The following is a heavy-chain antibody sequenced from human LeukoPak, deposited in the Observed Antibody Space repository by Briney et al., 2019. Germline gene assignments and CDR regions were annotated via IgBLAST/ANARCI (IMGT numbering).Heavy chain of an antibody. CDR2: INHSGST. Sequence: SETLSLTCAVYGGSFSGYYWSWIRQPPGKGLEWIGEINHSGSTNYNPSLKSRVTISVDTSKNQFSLKLSSVTAADTAVYYCARFTRYGYVIIYYWGQGTMVTVYS. J-gene: IGHJ4*02. D-gene: IGHD5-18*01. CDR3: ARFTRYGYVIIYY. V-gene: IGHV4-34*01. CDR1: GGSFSGYY.